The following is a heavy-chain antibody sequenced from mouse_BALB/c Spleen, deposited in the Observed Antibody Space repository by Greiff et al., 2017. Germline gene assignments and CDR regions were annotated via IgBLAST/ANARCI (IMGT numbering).Heavy chain of an antibody. CDR1: GFTFSSYA. V-gene: IGHV5-9-4*01. CDR2: ISSGGSYT. Sequence: EVMLVESGGGLVKPGGSLKLSCAASGFTFSSYAMSWVRQSPEKRLEWVAEISSGGSYTYYPDTVTGRFTISRDNAKNTLYLEMSSLRSEDTAMYYCARGGLQLFAYWGQGTLVTVSA. J-gene: IGHJ3*01. CDR3: ARGGLQLFAY. D-gene: IGHD4-1*02.